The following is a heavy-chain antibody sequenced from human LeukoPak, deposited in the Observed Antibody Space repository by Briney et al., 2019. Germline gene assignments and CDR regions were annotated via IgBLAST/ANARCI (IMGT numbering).Heavy chain of an antibody. CDR1: GYTFTGYY. Sequence: ASVKVSCKASGYTFTGYYIHWVRQAPGQGLEWMGWINPSSGGANFAQKFQSRVTMTRDTSISTAYMELSRLTSDDTAVYYCTIIPLAATLDWSDPWGQGTLVTVSS. D-gene: IGHD6-19*01. V-gene: IGHV1-2*02. CDR3: TIIPLAATLDWSDP. J-gene: IGHJ5*02. CDR2: INPSSGGA.